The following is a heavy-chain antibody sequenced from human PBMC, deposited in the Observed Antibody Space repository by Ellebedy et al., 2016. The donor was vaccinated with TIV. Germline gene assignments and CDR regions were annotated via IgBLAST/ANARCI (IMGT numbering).Heavy chain of an antibody. CDR3: VRAYVGGSNWFDP. CDR2: IDWDDDK. D-gene: IGHD3-16*01. V-gene: IGHV2-70*17. Sequence: SGPTLVKPTQTLTLTCTFSGFSLSTRGVCVSWIRQPPGKALEWLARIDWDDDKFYSASLETRLTISKDTSKNQVVLMMTNMDPMDTATYYCVRAYVGGSNWFDPWGQGTLVTVSS. J-gene: IGHJ5*02. CDR1: GFSLSTRGVC.